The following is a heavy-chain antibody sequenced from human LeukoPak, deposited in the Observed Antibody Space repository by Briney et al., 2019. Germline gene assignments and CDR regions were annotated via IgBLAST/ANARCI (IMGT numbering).Heavy chain of an antibody. CDR3: ARTSGRSGSYYKWWFDP. Sequence: SETLSLTCAVYGGSFSGYYWSWIRQPPGKGLEWIGEINHSGSTNYNPSLKSRVTISVDTSKNQFSLKLSSVTAAGTAVYYCARTSGRSGSYYKWWFDPWGQGTLVTVSS. V-gene: IGHV4-34*01. J-gene: IGHJ5*02. CDR2: INHSGST. D-gene: IGHD3-10*01. CDR1: GGSFSGYY.